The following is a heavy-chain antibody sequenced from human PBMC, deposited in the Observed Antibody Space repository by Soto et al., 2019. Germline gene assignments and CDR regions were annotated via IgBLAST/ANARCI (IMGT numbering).Heavy chain of an antibody. CDR3: ARGRYGDY. V-gene: IGHV1-18*01. CDR2: ISAHNGNT. Sequence: VHLVQSGAEVKKSGASVKVSCKGSGYDFTTYDITWVRQTPGQGLEWMAWISAHNGNTDYAQKLQGRVTVTRDTSTSTAYMELRSLRSDDTAVYYCARGRYGDYWGQGALVTVSS. CDR1: GYDFTTYD. D-gene: IGHD1-1*01. J-gene: IGHJ4*02.